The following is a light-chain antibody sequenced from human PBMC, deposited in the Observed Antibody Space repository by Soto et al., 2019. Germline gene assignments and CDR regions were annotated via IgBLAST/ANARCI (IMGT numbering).Light chain of an antibody. J-gene: IGLJ3*02. CDR2: EVS. Sequence: QSVLTQPASWSGSRGQSITISCTGTINNVGSYNFVSWYRQYPGKAPELIIYEVSQRPSTFFNRFSGSKSGNTASLTISGLQSDDEADYYCCSYAGNKALVFGVGTK. CDR3: CSYAGNKALV. CDR1: INNVGSYNF. V-gene: IGLV2-23*02.